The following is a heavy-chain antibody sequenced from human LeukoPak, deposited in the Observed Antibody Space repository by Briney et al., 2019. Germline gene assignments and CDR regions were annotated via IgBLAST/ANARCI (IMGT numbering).Heavy chain of an antibody. Sequence: ASVKVSCKASGGTFISYAISWVRQAPGQGLEWMGGIIPIFGTANYAQKFQGRVTITADESTSTAYMELSSLRSEDTAVYYCASPSGSYYETEAFDIWGQGTMVTVSS. CDR3: ASPSGSYYETEAFDI. CDR1: GGTFISYA. D-gene: IGHD1-26*01. J-gene: IGHJ3*02. CDR2: IIPIFGTA. V-gene: IGHV1-69*13.